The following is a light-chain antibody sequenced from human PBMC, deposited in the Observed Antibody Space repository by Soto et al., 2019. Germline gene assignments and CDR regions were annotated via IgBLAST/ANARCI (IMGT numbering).Light chain of an antibody. J-gene: IGKJ1*01. V-gene: IGKV3-20*01. CDR3: QQYGSSGT. CDR1: QSVSNNY. CDR2: GAS. Sequence: EILLTQSPSTLSLSPGGRATLYCRASQSVSNNYLAWYQQKPGQAPRLLIYGASNRATGIPDRFSGSGSGTDFTLTISRLEPEDFAVYYCQQYGSSGTFGQGTKVDTK.